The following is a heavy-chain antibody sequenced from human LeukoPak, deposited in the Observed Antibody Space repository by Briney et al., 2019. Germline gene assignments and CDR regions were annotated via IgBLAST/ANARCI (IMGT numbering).Heavy chain of an antibody. CDR1: GFTFSSYG. Sequence: PGGSLRLSCAASGFTFSSYGMHWFRQAPAKGLEGWAFIGYDGRNKYYADAVKGRFTISRENSKNTLYLQMNSLRAEDTAVYYCARRYSSSWKGRDYYYYMDVWGKGTTVTVSS. J-gene: IGHJ6*03. V-gene: IGHV3-30*02. CDR2: IGYDGRNK. CDR3: ARRYSSSWKGRDYYYYMDV. D-gene: IGHD6-13*01.